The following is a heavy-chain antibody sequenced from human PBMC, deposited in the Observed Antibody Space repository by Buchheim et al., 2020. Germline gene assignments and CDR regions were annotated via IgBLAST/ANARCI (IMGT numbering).Heavy chain of an antibody. CDR2: IYTSGST. V-gene: IGHV4-61*02. CDR3: ARGTLYNWNSAPGSNFDY. J-gene: IGHJ4*02. D-gene: IGHD1-7*01. CDR1: GGSISSGSYY. Sequence: QVQLQESGPGLVKPSQTLSLTCTVSGGSISSGSYYWSWIRQPAGKGLEWIGRIYTSGSTNYNPSLKSRVTISVDTSKNQFSLKLSSVTAADTAVYYCARGTLYNWNSAPGSNFDYWGQGTL.